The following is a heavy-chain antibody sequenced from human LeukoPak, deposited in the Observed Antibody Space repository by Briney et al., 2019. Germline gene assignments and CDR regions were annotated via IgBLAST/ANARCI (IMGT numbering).Heavy chain of an antibody. CDR3: ARLGSSIAARSYYFDY. CDR1: GYSFTTYW. CDR2: IYPGDSDT. D-gene: IGHD6-6*01. J-gene: IGHJ4*02. V-gene: IGHV5-51*01. Sequence: GESLMISCNDSGYSFTTYWIAWVRQMPGKGLEWMGIIYPGDSDTRYSPSFQGQVTISVDKSISTAYLQWNSLKASDTAMYYCARLGSSIAARSYYFDYWGQGNLVTVSS.